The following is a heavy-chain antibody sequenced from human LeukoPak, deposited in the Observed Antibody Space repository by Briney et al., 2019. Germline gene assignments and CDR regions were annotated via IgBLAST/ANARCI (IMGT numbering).Heavy chain of an antibody. D-gene: IGHD5-18*01. Sequence: SETLSLTCTVSGGSISSSSYYWGWIRQPPGKGLEWIGSIYYSGSTYYNPSLKSRVTISVDTSKNQFSLKLSSVTAADTAVYYCARGGVDTDYFDYWGQGTLVTVSS. CDR3: ARGGVDTDYFDY. J-gene: IGHJ4*02. CDR1: GGSISSSSYY. V-gene: IGHV4-39*07. CDR2: IYYSGST.